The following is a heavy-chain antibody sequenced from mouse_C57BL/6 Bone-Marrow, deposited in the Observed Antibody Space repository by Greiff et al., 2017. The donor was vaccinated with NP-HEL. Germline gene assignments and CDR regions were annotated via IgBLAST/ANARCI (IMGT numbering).Heavy chain of an antibody. CDR2: IDPETGGT. J-gene: IGHJ2*01. Sequence: QVQLKESGAELVRPGASVTLSCKASGYTFTDYEMHWVKQTPVHGLEWIGAIDPETGGTAYNQKFKGKAILTADKSSSTAYMELRSLTSEDSAVYYCTRVVAHWGQGTTLTVSS. CDR1: GYTFTDYE. V-gene: IGHV1-15*01. CDR3: TRVVAH. D-gene: IGHD1-1*01.